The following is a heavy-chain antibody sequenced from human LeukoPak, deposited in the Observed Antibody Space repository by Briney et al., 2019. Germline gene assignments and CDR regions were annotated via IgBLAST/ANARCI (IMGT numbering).Heavy chain of an antibody. D-gene: IGHD6-13*01. CDR2: ITASGDGT. Sequence: GGSLRLSCAASGFTFSTHAMTWVRQAPGKGLEWVSSITASGDGTSAADSVKGRFTISRDNSKNTLYLQMNSLKVEDTAVYYCTRLPTIATTGPVDDDSWGQGTLVTVSS. V-gene: IGHV3-23*01. CDR1: GFTFSTHA. J-gene: IGHJ4*02. CDR3: TRLPTIATTGPVDDDS.